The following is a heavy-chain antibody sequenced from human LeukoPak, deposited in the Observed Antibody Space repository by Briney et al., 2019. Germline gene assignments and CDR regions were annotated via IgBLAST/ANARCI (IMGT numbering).Heavy chain of an antibody. D-gene: IGHD6-19*01. J-gene: IGHJ4*02. CDR3: ARQAAVAGTYYFDY. CDR1: GGSISSYY. Sequence: SETLSLTCTVSGGSISSYYWSWIRQPPGKGLEWIGYINYSGSTNYNPSLKSRVTISVDTSKNQFSLKLSPVTAADTAVYYCARQAAVAGTYYFDYWGQGTLVTVSS. V-gene: IGHV4-59*08. CDR2: INYSGST.